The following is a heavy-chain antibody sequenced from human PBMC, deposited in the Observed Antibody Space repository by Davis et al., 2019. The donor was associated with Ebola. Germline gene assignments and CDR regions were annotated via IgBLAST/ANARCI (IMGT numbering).Heavy chain of an antibody. CDR3: ARGSAVSGYDHKSRFDY. V-gene: IGHV1-18*01. CDR1: GYTFTSHG. Sequence: ASVKVSCKASGYTFTSHGISWVRQAPGQGLEWMGWVSAYTGGTNYAQKFQGRVIMTTDTSTSTAYMELRSLRSDDTAVYYCARGSAVSGYDHKSRFDYWGRGTLVAVSS. CDR2: VSAYTGGT. D-gene: IGHD5-12*01. J-gene: IGHJ4*02.